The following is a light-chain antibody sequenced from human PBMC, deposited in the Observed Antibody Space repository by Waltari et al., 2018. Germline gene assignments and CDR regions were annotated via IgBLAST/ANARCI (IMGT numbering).Light chain of an antibody. CDR1: QSVTSY. CDR2: DAS. J-gene: IGKJ3*01. Sequence: EIVLTQSPATLSLSPGERATLSCRASQSVTSYLGWYQQKPGQPPRLLIYDASNRATGSPARFSGSGSGTDFTLTISSLEPEDFAVYYCQQKFTFGPGTKVDIK. V-gene: IGKV3-11*01. CDR3: QQKFT.